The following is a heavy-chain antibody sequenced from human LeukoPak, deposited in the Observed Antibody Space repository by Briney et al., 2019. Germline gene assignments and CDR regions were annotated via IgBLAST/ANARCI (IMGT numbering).Heavy chain of an antibody. CDR2: IYYSGST. D-gene: IGHD3-22*01. CDR1: GGPIGSYY. J-gene: IGHJ3*02. V-gene: IGHV4-59*01. CDR3: ARDRIDYYDSSGYYLKHDAFDI. Sequence: SETLSLTCTVSGGPIGSYYWSWIRQPPGKGLEWIGYIYYSGSTNYNPSLKSRVTISVDTSKNQFSLKLSSVTAADTAVYYCARDRIDYYDSSGYYLKHDAFDIWGQGTMVTVSS.